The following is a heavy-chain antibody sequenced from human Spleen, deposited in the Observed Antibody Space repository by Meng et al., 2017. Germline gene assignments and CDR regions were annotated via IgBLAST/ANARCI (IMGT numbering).Heavy chain of an antibody. D-gene: IGHD4-11*01. J-gene: IGHJ4*02. V-gene: IGHV4-34*01. CDR3: ARGPTTMAHDFDY. Sequence: QVQLHRWGPGLLKPPETLCLTCVVSGGSFSDYYWSWIRQPPGKGLEWIGEINHSGSTNYNPSLESRATISVDTSQNNLSLKLSSVTAADSAVYYCARGPTTMAHDFDYWGQGTLVTVSS. CDR2: INHSGST. CDR1: GGSFSDYY.